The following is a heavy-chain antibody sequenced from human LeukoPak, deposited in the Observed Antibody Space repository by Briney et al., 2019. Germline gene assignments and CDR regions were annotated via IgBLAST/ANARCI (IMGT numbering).Heavy chain of an antibody. Sequence: EASVTVSCKASGYTFTVYYMHWVRQAPGQGLEWMGWINPNSGGTNYAQKFQGRVTMTRDTSISTAYMELSRLRSDDTAVYYCARDRDGYNDFDYWGQGTLVTVSS. CDR2: INPNSGGT. CDR1: GYTFTVYY. CDR3: ARDRDGYNDFDY. D-gene: IGHD5-24*01. V-gene: IGHV1-2*02. J-gene: IGHJ4*02.